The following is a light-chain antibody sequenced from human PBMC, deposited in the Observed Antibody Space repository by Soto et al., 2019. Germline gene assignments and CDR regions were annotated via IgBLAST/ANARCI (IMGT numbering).Light chain of an antibody. CDR3: QNFRSSAIS. CDR1: QGIGSA. J-gene: IGKJ4*01. V-gene: IGKV1-13*02. Sequence: AIQLTQSPSSLSASVEDRVSITCRASQGIGSALAWYQLKPGAAPALLIYDASTLESGLPSRFSGSISGADFTLTISSLQPEDFATYYCQNFRSSAISFGGGTKVDIK. CDR2: DAS.